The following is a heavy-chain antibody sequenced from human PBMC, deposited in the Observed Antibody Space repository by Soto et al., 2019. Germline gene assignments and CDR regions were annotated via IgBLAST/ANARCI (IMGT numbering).Heavy chain of an antibody. CDR1: GFSFNNYA. V-gene: IGHV3-23*01. CDR2: ISSSGSSS. D-gene: IGHD2-2*01. J-gene: IGHJ5*02. CDR3: AKGHSTSPNWFDP. Sequence: PGGSLRLSCAASGFSFNNYAMTWVRQAPGKGLEWVSTISSSGSSSYYTDSVKGRFTISRDNSKNTVHLQMNNLRDEDTAVYYCAKGHSTSPNWFDPWGQGTLVTVSS.